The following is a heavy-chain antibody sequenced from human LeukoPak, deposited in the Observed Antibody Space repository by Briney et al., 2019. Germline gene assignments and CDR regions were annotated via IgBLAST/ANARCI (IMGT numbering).Heavy chain of an antibody. J-gene: IGHJ6*02. Sequence: SETLSLTCAVYGGSFSGYYWSWIRQPPGKGLEWIGEINHSGSTNYNPSLKSRVTISVDTSKNQFSLKLSSVTAADTAVYYCARGYSSSRLYYYYGMDVWGQGTTVTVPS. D-gene: IGHD6-6*01. CDR2: INHSGST. V-gene: IGHV4-34*01. CDR1: GGSFSGYY. CDR3: ARGYSSSRLYYYYGMDV.